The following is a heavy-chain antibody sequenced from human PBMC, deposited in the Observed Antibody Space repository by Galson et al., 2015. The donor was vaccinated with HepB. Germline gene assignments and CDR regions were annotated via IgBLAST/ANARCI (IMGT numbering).Heavy chain of an antibody. V-gene: IGHV3-33*08. Sequence: SLRLSCAASGFTFSSYGMHWVRQAPGKGLEWVAVIWYDGSNKYYADSVKGRFTISRDNSKNTLYLQMNSLRAEDTAVYYCARGRVVAATPENNWFDPWGQGTLVTVSS. CDR1: GFTFSSYG. D-gene: IGHD2-15*01. CDR3: ARGRVVAATPENNWFDP. J-gene: IGHJ5*02. CDR2: IWYDGSNK.